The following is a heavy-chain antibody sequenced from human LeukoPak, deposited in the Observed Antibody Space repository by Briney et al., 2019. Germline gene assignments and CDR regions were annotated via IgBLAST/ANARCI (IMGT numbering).Heavy chain of an antibody. J-gene: IGHJ1*01. V-gene: IGHV3-23*01. CDR1: GFTISSYA. Sequence: PGGSLRLSCAPSGFTISSYAMSWIRQAPGKGLEWVSAISISGATTHYADSVKGRFTISRDNSKNTMYLEVNSLRAEDTAIYYCAKEYKVGTTTKCFQHWGQGTLVTVSS. CDR3: AKEYKVGTTTKCFQH. D-gene: IGHD1-26*01. CDR2: ISISGATT.